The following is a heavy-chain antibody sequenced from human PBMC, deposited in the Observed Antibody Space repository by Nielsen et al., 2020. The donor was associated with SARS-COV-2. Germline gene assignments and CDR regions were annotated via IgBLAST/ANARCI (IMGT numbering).Heavy chain of an antibody. CDR2: IYYSGST. V-gene: IGHV4-30-4*08. CDR1: GGSISSGGYY. CDR3: ARANSWNNWIDP. J-gene: IGHJ5*02. Sequence: SETLSLTCTVSGGSISSGGYYWSWIRQHPGKGLEWIGYIYYSGSTYYNPSLKSRVTTSVDTSKNQFSLKLSSVTAADTAVYYCARANSWNNWIDPWGQGTLVTVSS. D-gene: IGHD6-13*01.